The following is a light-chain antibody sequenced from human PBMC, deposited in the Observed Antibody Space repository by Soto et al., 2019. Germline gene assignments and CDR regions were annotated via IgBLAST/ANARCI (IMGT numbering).Light chain of an antibody. CDR3: QQYNSYSGT. J-gene: IGKJ1*01. V-gene: IGKV1-5*01. Sequence: EIRMSQSPATLSASVGDRVTINCRASQSISSWLAWYQQKPGKAPKLLIYDASSLESGVPSRFSGSGSGTEFTLTISSLQPDDFATYYCQQYNSYSGTFGQGTKV. CDR2: DAS. CDR1: QSISSW.